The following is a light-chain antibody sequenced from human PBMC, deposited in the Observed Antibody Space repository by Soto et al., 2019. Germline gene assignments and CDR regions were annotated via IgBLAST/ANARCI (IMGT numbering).Light chain of an antibody. CDR3: QQSNNYPWT. CDR2: EAA. Sequence: GDRVTITCRASQYIHNYLAWYQQKPGEAPKLLIYEAANLESGVPSRFSGSGTGTEFTLTISSLQPDDFATYYCQQSNNYPWTFGQGTSVEI. CDR1: QYIHNY. V-gene: IGKV1-5*03. J-gene: IGKJ1*01.